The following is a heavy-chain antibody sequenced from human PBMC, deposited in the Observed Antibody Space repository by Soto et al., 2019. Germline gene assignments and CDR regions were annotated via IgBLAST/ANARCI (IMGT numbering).Heavy chain of an antibody. CDR1: GYSISSSNW. CDR2: IYYSGTT. V-gene: IGHV4-28*01. CDR3: ATSEIQGPIDY. J-gene: IGHJ4*02. Sequence: QVQLQESGPGLVKPSDTLSLTCAVSGYSISSSNWWGWIRQPPGKGLEWIGYIYYSGTTYYNPSLKSLVTMSVDTSKNQFSLKLTSVTAVDTAVYYCATSEIQGPIDYWGQGTLVTVSS.